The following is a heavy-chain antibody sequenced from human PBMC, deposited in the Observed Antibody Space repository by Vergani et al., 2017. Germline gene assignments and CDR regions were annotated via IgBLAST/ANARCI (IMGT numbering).Heavy chain of an antibody. CDR2: IYYSGST. CDR3: ARASKGYYYDSSGYYPRDY. D-gene: IGHD3-22*01. V-gene: IGHV4-39*07. J-gene: IGHJ4*02. Sequence: QLQLQESGPGLVKPSETLSLTCTVSGGSISSSSYYWGWIRQPPGKGLEWIGSIYYSGSTYYNPSLKSRVTISVDTSKNQFSLKLSSVTAADTAVYYCARASKGYYYDSSGYYPRDYWGQGTLVTVSS. CDR1: GGSISSSSYY.